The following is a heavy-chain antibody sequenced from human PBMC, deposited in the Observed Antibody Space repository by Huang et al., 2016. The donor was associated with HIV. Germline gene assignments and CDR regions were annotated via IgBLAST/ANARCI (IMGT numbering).Heavy chain of an antibody. CDR1: GGTFSTYA. V-gene: IGHV1-69*01. CDR2: FIPIFGTP. D-gene: IGHD5-12*01. CDR3: ARSRDGYNPHYYYGMDV. Sequence: QVQLVQSGAEVKKPGSSVKVSCKAPGGTFSTYAMSWVRQAPGQGLEWMGGFIPIFGTPNYAQKVQVRVTITADESTNTAYMELSSLISEDTAVYYCARSRDGYNPHYYYGMDVWGQGTLVTVSS. J-gene: IGHJ6*02.